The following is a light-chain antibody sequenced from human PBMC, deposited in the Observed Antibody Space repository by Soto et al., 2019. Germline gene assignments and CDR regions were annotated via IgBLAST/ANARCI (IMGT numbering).Light chain of an antibody. V-gene: IGKV1-39*01. Sequence: DIQMTQSPSSLSASVGDRVTITCRASRNIRSYLNWYQQRIGKAPKVLIYAASSLQSGVPSRFSGSGSGTDFTLTISSLQPEDFATYYCQQSSSSPRTVGQGTKVDIK. CDR3: QQSSSSPRT. J-gene: IGKJ1*01. CDR1: RNIRSY. CDR2: AAS.